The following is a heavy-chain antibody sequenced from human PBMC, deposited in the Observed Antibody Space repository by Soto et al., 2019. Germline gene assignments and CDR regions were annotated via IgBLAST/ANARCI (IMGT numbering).Heavy chain of an antibody. D-gene: IGHD4-17*01. CDR3: ARDDYGETRGFIDY. J-gene: IGHJ4*02. CDR2: TWYDGSNK. V-gene: IGHV3-33*01. CDR1: GFTFSSYG. Sequence: QVQLVESGGGVVQPGRSLRLSCAASGFTFSSYGMHWVRQAPGKGLEWVAVTWYDGSNKYYADSVKGRFTISRDNSKNTLYLQMNSLRAEDTAVYYCARDDYGETRGFIDYWGQGTLVTVSS.